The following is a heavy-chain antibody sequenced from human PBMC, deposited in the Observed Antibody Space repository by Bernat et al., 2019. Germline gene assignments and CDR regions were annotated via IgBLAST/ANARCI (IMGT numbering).Heavy chain of an antibody. Sequence: QVQLVQSGAEVKKPGASVKVSCKASGYTFTSYGISWVRQAPGQGLEWMGWISAYNGNTNYAQKLQGRVTMTTDTSTSTAYMELRSPRSDDTAVYYCARDFNIWSSWYAVSFDYWGQGTLVTVSS. CDR1: GYTFTSYG. D-gene: IGHD6-13*01. CDR3: ARDFNIWSSWYAVSFDY. V-gene: IGHV1-18*01. J-gene: IGHJ4*02. CDR2: ISAYNGNT.